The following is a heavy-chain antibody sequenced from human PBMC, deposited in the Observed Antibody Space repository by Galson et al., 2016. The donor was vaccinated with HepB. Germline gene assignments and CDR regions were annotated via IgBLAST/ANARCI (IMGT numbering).Heavy chain of an antibody. J-gene: IGHJ4*02. Sequence: PALVKPTQTLTLTCSVSGISVTTFEVGVGWIRQSPGKAPEWLAIIYWDDEDRYSPSLKSRLTITRDTSKNQVVLTMINMDPEDTATYYCAHRGRTRYFDTWGQGPLVTVSS. CDR2: IYWDDED. CDR3: AHRGRTRYFDT. D-gene: IGHD3/OR15-3a*01. V-gene: IGHV2-5*02. CDR1: GISVTTFEVG.